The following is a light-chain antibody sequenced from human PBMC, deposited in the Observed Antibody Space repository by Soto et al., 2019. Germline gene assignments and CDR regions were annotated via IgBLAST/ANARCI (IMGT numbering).Light chain of an antibody. CDR3: MQGTHVPFI. CDR2: KVS. J-gene: IGKJ5*01. V-gene: IGKV2D-30*01. Sequence: DVVVTQSPLSLSVTLGQPASISCRCSQSLVYSDGRTYLTWFHQRPDQSPRRLIYKVSNFDSGVPDRFSRSGSGTDFTLKISRVEAEDVGLYYCMQGTHVPFIFGQGTRLEIK. CDR1: QSLVYSDGRTY.